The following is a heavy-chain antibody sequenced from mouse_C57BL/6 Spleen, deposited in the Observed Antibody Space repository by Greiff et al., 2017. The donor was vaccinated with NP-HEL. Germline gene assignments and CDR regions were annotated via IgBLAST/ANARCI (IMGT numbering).Heavy chain of an antibody. CDR1: GYTFTDYY. CDR2: IFPGSGST. V-gene: IGHV1-75*01. Sequence: VQLQESGPELVKPGASVKISCKASGYTFTDYYINWVKQRPGQGLEWIGWIFPGSGSTYYNEKFKGKATLTVDKSSSTAYMLLSSLTSEDSAVYFCARSITTVVSYWYFDVWGTGTTVTVSS. D-gene: IGHD1-1*01. CDR3: ARSITTVVSYWYFDV. J-gene: IGHJ1*03.